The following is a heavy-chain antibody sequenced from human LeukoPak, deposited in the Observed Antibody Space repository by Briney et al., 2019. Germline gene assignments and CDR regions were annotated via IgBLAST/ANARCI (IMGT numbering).Heavy chain of an antibody. J-gene: IGHJ6*02. CDR2: ISSSSSYI. CDR1: GFTFSSYE. D-gene: IGHD5-12*01. V-gene: IGHV3-21*01. Sequence: GGSLRLSCAASGFTFSSYEMNWVRQAPGKGLEWVSSISSSSSYIYYADSVKGRFTISRDNAKNSLYLQMNSLRAEDTAVYYCARDPVWLRLRGLGYYYYGMDVWGQGTTVTVSS. CDR3: ARDPVWLRLRGLGYYYYGMDV.